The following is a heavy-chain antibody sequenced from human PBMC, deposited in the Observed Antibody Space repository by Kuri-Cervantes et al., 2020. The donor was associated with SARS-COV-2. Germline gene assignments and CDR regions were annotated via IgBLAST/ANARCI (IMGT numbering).Heavy chain of an antibody. CDR3: ARHAMESHGWFDP. CDR1: GGSFSGYY. Sequence: SQTLALTCAVYGGSFSGYYWSWIRQPPGKGLEWIGEINHSGSTNYNPSPKSRVTISVDTSKNQFSLQLSSVTAADTAVYYCARHAMESHGWFDPWGQGTLVTVSS. CDR2: INHSGST. V-gene: IGHV4-34*01. D-gene: IGHD2-2*01. J-gene: IGHJ5*02.